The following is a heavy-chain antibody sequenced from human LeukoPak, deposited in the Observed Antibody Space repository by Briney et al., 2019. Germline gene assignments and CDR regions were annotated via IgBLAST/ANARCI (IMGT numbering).Heavy chain of an antibody. CDR3: AVITSGY. CDR2: ISDSGSTI. CDR1: GFTFSSYA. Sequence: PGGSLRLSCAASGFTFSSYAMSWVRQAPGKGLEWVSFISDSGSTIYYADSVKGRFTISRDNAKNSLYLQMNSLRVEDTAVYYCAVITSGYWGQGTLVTVSS. V-gene: IGHV3-48*03. D-gene: IGHD5-24*01. J-gene: IGHJ4*02.